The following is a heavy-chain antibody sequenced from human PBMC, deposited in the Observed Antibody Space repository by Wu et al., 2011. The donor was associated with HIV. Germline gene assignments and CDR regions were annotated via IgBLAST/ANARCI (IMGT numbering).Heavy chain of an antibody. Sequence: SCKASGYTFTSYGISWVRQAPGQGLEWMGWIRAYNGDTSHAQKLQGRVTMTTDTSTSTVYMELRSLRSDDTAVYYCARAELGLFDYWGQGTLVTVSA. CDR2: IRAYNGDT. CDR1: GYTFTSYG. J-gene: IGHJ4*02. V-gene: IGHV1-18*01. D-gene: IGHD3-16*01. CDR3: ARAELGLFDY.